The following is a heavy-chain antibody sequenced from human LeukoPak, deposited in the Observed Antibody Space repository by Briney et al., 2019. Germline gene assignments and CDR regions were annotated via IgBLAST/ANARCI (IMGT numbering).Heavy chain of an antibody. V-gene: IGHV3-23*01. CDR1: GSTFSSYA. J-gene: IGHJ5*01. D-gene: IGHD4-11*01. CDR2: ISGSGGST. CDR3: AIGPNDSSNYLFDL. Sequence: GGSLRLSCAASGSTFSSYAISWVRQAPGKGLEWVSVISGSGGSTYYADSVKGRFTISRDNSKNTLYLQMNSLRAEDTAVYYCAIGPNDSSNYLFDLWGQGTLVTVSS.